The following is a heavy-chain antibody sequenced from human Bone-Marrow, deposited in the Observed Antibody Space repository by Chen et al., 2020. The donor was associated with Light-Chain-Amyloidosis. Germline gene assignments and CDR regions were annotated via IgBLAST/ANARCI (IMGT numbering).Heavy chain of an antibody. CDR3: AKVIQKTIYGMHV. V-gene: IGHV3-9*01. CDR2: ISDNSVNI. Sequence: EVQLVESGGGLVQPGRSLRLSCAASGFTFNDYAMHWIRQTPGKGLEWVSSISDNSVNIAYADSVKGRFTISRDTAKNSLYLERNSLRPEDTAFYYCAKVIQKTIYGMHVWGRGTTVTVSS. J-gene: IGHJ6*02. CDR1: GFTFNDYA.